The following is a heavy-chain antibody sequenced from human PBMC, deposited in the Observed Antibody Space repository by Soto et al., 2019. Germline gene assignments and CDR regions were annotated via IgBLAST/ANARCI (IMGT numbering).Heavy chain of an antibody. J-gene: IGHJ6*02. V-gene: IGHV3-7*01. CDR1: GFTFSSYR. CDR3: ARGAGDDFWSGYPRGMDV. D-gene: IGHD3-3*01. CDR2: IKQDGSEK. Sequence: LSCAASGFTFSSYRMSWVRQAPGKGLEWVANIKQDGSEKYYVDSVKGRFTISRDNAKNSLYLQMNSLRAEDTAVYYCARGAGDDFWSGYPRGMDVWGQGTTVTVSS.